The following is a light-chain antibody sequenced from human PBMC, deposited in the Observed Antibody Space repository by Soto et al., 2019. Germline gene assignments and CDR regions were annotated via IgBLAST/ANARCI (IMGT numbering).Light chain of an antibody. CDR1: SGHSSHA. Sequence: QSVLTQSPSASASLGASVKLTCTLSSGHSSHAIAWHQQPPEKGPRYLMKLNSDGSHSKGDGIPDRFSGSSSGAERYLTISSLQSEDEADYYCQAWDTDVQVFGGGTQLTVL. J-gene: IGLJ2*01. CDR2: LNSDGSH. CDR3: QAWDTDVQV. V-gene: IGLV4-69*01.